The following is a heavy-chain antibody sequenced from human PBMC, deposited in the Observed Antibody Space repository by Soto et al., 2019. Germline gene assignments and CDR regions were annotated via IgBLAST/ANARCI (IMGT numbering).Heavy chain of an antibody. D-gene: IGHD2-15*01. CDR2: IYSGGST. CDR3: ARMCSGGSCYSSDWLDP. CDR1: GFTVSSNY. Sequence: GGSLRLSCAASGFTVSSNYMSWVRQAPGKGLEWVSVIYSGGSTYYADSVKGRFTISRDNSKNTLYLQMNSLRAEDTAVYYCARMCSGGSCYSSDWLDPWGQGTLVTVSS. J-gene: IGHJ5*02. V-gene: IGHV3-53*01.